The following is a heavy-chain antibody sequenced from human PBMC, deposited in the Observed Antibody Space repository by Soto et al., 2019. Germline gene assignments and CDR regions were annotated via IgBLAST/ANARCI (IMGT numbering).Heavy chain of an antibody. Sequence: ASVKVSCKASGYTFTSYYMHWVRQAPGQGLERMGIINPSGGSTSYAQKFQGRVTMTRYTSTTAVYMELSSLRSEDTAVYYCAANYYGSGSSQDYYYGMDVCGQGTTVAVSS. CDR3: AANYYGSGSSQDYYYGMDV. CDR2: INPSGGST. D-gene: IGHD3-10*01. CDR1: GYTFTSYY. J-gene: IGHJ6*02. V-gene: IGHV1-46*01.